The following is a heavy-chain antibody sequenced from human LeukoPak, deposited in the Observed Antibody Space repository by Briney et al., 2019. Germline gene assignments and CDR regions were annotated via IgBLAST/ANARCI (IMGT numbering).Heavy chain of an antibody. CDR3: ARAATYGATKIDY. J-gene: IGHJ4*02. D-gene: IGHD4/OR15-4a*01. Sequence: SETLSLTCTVSGGSISSYYWSWIRQPPGKGLEWIGYIYYSGSTNYSPSLKSRVTISVDTSKNQFSLKLSSVTAADTAVYYCARAATYGATKIDYWGQGTLVTVSS. CDR2: IYYSGST. V-gene: IGHV4-59*01. CDR1: GGSISSYY.